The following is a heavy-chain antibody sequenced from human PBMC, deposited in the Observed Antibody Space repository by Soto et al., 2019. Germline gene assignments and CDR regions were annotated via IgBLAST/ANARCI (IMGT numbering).Heavy chain of an antibody. CDR2: IYPGDSDT. Sequence: GESLKISCKGSGYSFTTYWIGWVRQMPGKGLEWMGIIYPGDSDTRYSPSFQGQVTISADKSISTAYLQWSSLKASDTAMYYCVSTNYNPSLKSRVTISVDTSKNQFSLKLSSVTAADTAVYYCARHSPPMYDILTGTTLDPYYGMDVWGQGTTVTVSS. CDR3: VSTNYNPSLKSRVTISVDTSKNQFSLKLSSVTAADTAVYYCARHSPPMYDILTGTTLDPYYGMDV. D-gene: IGHD3-10*01. CDR1: GYSFTTYW. V-gene: IGHV5-51*01. J-gene: IGHJ6*02.